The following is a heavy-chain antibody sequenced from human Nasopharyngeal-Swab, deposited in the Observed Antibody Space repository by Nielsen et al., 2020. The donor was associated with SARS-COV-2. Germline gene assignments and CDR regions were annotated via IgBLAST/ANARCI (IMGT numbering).Heavy chain of an antibody. CDR1: GGSISSYY. CDR3: ARGWSAARYGMDV. CDR2: IYYSGST. J-gene: IGHJ6*02. Sequence: SETLSLTCTVSGGSISSYYWSWIRQPPGKGLEWIGYIYYSGSTNYNPSLKSRVTISVDKSKNQFSLKLSSVTAADTAVYYCARGWSAARYGMDVWGQGTTVTVSS. V-gene: IGHV4-59*12. D-gene: IGHD6-6*01.